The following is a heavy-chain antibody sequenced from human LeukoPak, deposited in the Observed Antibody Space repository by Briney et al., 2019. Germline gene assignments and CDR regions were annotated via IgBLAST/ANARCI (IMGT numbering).Heavy chain of an antibody. Sequence: GRSLRLSCAAAGFTFSSHTMHWVRQAPGKGLEWVAIIWYDGSSIYYADSVKGRFTISRDNSKNTLYLQMNSLRTEDTAMYYCARDWAGTWDYWGQGTLVTVSS. J-gene: IGHJ4*02. CDR2: IWYDGSSI. CDR3: ARDWAGTWDY. V-gene: IGHV3-33*01. CDR1: GFTFSSHT. D-gene: IGHD6-19*01.